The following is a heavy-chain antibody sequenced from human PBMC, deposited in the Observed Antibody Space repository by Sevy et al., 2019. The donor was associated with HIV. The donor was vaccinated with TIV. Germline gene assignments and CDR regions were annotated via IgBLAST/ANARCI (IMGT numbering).Heavy chain of an antibody. J-gene: IGHJ6*02. CDR2: IYYNGHT. CDR3: ARSAAGHEYYYGLDV. D-gene: IGHD6-13*01. V-gene: IGHV4-39*01. Sequence: SETLSLTCSVSGGSIVSSSYYWNWIRQPPGKGLEWIGSIYYNGHTYYNPSLKSRLTISIDTSKNQFYLTLSSVTAADTSIYYCARSAAGHEYYYGLDVWGQGTQVTVSS. CDR1: GGSIVSSSYY.